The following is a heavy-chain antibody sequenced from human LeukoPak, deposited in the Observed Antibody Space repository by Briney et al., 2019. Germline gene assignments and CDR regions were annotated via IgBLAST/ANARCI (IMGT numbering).Heavy chain of an antibody. CDR1: GGSISSSSYY. CDR2: IYYSGST. D-gene: IGHD6-13*01. CDR3: APIAAAGDFDY. Sequence: PSETLSLTCTVSGGSISSSSYYWGWISQPPGKGLEWIGSIYYSGSTYYNPSLKSRVTISVDTSKNQFSLKLSSVTAADTAVYYCAPIAAAGDFDYWGQGTLVTVSS. J-gene: IGHJ4*02. V-gene: IGHV4-39*01.